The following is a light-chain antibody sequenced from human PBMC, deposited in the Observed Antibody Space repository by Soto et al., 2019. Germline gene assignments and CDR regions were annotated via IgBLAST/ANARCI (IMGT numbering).Light chain of an antibody. J-gene: IGKJ4*01. CDR2: GAS. CDR1: QSVSSSY. CDR3: QQYGSSRGLT. V-gene: IGKV3-20*01. Sequence: EIVLTQSPGTLSLSPGERATLSCRASQSVSSSYLAWYQQKPGQAPRLLIYGASSRATGIPDRFSGSGSGTDCTLTISRLEPEDFAVYYWQQYGSSRGLTFGGGTKVEIK.